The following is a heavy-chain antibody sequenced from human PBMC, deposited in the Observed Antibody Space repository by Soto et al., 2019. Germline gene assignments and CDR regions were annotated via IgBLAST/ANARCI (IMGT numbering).Heavy chain of an antibody. CDR2: IIPILGAA. J-gene: IGHJ6*02. Sequence: AVKVSFKASGGTFSSPAISRLRQAPGQGLEGMGGIIPILGAANYAQKFQGRVTITADDSTSTAPMELSSLRSEDTAVYYCARGDSTDCSNFLCSFFYNHEMSSWGQGTTVT. CDR3: ARGDSTDCSNFLCSFFYNHEMSS. V-gene: IGHV1-69*13. CDR1: GGTFSSPA. D-gene: IGHD2-8*01.